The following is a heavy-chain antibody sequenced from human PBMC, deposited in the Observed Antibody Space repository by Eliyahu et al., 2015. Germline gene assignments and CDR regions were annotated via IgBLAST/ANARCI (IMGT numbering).Heavy chain of an antibody. Sequence: QVQLVQSGAEVXKPGSSVXVXCXASGGTFSSYAISWVRQAPGQGXEWMGGIIPIFGTANYAQKFQGRVTITADESTSTAYMELSSLRSEDTAVYYCARDPYYYGMDVWGQGTTVTVSS. CDR3: ARDPYYYGMDV. J-gene: IGHJ6*02. CDR1: GGTFSSYA. V-gene: IGHV1-69*01. CDR2: IIPIFGTA.